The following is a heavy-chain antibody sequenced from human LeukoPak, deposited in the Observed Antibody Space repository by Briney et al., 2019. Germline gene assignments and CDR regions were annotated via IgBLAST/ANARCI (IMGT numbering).Heavy chain of an antibody. Sequence: GGSLRLSCAASGFTFSSYALSWVRQAPGKGLEWVSAISGSGGSRYYADSVKGRFTISRDNSKNTLYLQMNSLRVEDTAVYYCAKDSKIVGPTFRSYHYMDVWGKGTTVTVSS. CDR3: AKDSKIVGPTFRSYHYMDV. D-gene: IGHD1-26*01. CDR2: ISGSGGSR. CDR1: GFTFSSYA. J-gene: IGHJ6*03. V-gene: IGHV3-23*01.